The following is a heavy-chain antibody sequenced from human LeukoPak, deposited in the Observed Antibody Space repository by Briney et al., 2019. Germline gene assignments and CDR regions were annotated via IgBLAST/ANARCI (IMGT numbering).Heavy chain of an antibody. CDR3: AKVQSDYDFWSGYFLS. D-gene: IGHD3-3*01. V-gene: IGHV3-7*03. Sequence: GSLRLSCAASGFTFSSYWMSWVRQAPGKGLEWVANIKQDGSEKYYVDSVKGRFAISRDTSKNTLYLQMNSLRAEDAAVYYCAKVQSDYDFWSGYFLSWGQGTLVTVSS. CDR1: GFTFSSYW. CDR2: IKQDGSEK. J-gene: IGHJ5*02.